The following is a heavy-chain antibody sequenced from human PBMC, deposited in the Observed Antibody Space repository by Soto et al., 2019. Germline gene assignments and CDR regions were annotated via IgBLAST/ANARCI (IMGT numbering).Heavy chain of an antibody. J-gene: IGHJ1*01. Sequence: SETLSLTCTVSGGAINSGASYWSWIRQHPGKGLEWIGFIYNSGSTSYNPSLKSRVTISLDTSKNHFSLMLSSVTAADTAVYYCARGDYDSSGYYYGLGWGQGTLVTVS. D-gene: IGHD3-22*01. CDR1: GGAINSGASY. V-gene: IGHV4-31*03. CDR2: IYNSGST. CDR3: ARGDYDSSGYYYGLG.